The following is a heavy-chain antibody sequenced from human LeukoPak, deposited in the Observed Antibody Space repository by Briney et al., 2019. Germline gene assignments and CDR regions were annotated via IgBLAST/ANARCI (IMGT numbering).Heavy chain of an antibody. CDR3: AKDSYDFWSGYYSGYFQH. CDR2: ISGSGGST. Sequence: ETPSLTCAVSGGSISSSNWWSWVRQAPGKGLEWVSAISGSGGSTYYADSVKGRFTISRDNSKNTLYLQMNSLRAEDTAVYYCAKDSYDFWSGYYSGYFQHWGQGTLVTVSS. J-gene: IGHJ1*01. CDR1: GGSISSSN. D-gene: IGHD3-3*01. V-gene: IGHV3-23*01.